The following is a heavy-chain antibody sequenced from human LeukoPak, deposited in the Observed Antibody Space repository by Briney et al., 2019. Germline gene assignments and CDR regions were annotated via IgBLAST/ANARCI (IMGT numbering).Heavy chain of an antibody. Sequence: ASVKVSCKASGYTFTSYAMHWVRQAPGQRLEWMGWINAGNGNTKYSQKFQGRVTITRDTSTSTAYMELRSLRSDDTAVYYCARDGVVVAATVFDYWGQGTLVTVSS. J-gene: IGHJ4*02. CDR2: INAGNGNT. V-gene: IGHV1-3*01. D-gene: IGHD2-15*01. CDR3: ARDGVVVAATVFDY. CDR1: GYTFTSYA.